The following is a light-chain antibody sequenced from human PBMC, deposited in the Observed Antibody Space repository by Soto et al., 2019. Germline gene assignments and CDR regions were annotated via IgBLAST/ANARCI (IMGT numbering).Light chain of an antibody. CDR3: QQYDGYSSWT. J-gene: IGKJ1*01. CDR2: DAS. Sequence: DIQMTQSPSTLSASVGDRVTITCRASQSVDRWVAWYQQKPGKAPKILIFDASTLKSGVPSRFSGSGSGTDFTLTISSLQPDDFATYYCQQYDGYSSWTFGQGTKVDIK. V-gene: IGKV1-5*01. CDR1: QSVDRW.